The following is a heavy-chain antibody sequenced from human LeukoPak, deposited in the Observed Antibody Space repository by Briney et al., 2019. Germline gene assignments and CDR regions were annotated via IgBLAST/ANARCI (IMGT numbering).Heavy chain of an antibody. Sequence: PGGSLKLSCAASGFTFSSYAMSWVRQAPGKGLEWVSAISGSGGSTYYTDSVKGRFTISRDNSKNTLYLQMNSLRAEDTAVYYCAKDLMMIVVVTIPDYWGQGTLVTVSS. CDR1: GFTFSSYA. CDR3: AKDLMMIVVVTIPDY. D-gene: IGHD3-22*01. J-gene: IGHJ4*02. CDR2: ISGSGGST. V-gene: IGHV3-23*01.